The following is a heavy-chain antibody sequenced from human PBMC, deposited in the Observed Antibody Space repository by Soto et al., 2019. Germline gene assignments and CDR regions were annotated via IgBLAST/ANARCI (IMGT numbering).Heavy chain of an antibody. CDR2: IIPIFGTA. CDR1: GGTFSSYG. D-gene: IGHD3-10*01. J-gene: IGHJ3*02. CDR3: ARDQMVRGTYDAFDI. V-gene: IGHV1-69*13. Sequence: ASVKVSCKASGGTFSSYGFTWVRQAPGQGLEWMGGIIPIFGTANYAQKFQGRVTISADESTSTAYMELSSLRSEDTAVYYCARDQMVRGTYDAFDIWGQGTMVTVSS.